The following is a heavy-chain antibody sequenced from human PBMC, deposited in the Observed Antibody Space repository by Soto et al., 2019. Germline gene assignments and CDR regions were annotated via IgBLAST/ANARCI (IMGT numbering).Heavy chain of an antibody. D-gene: IGHD3-16*01. J-gene: IGHJ3*02. Sequence: GGSLRLSCTASGFTFGDYAMSWFRQAPGKGLEWVGFIRSKAYGGTTEYAASVKGRFTISRDDSKSIAYLQMNSLKTEDTAVYYCTSYYDYVWGRPRHDAFDIWGQGTMVTVSS. CDR1: GFTFGDYA. CDR2: IRSKAYGGTT. V-gene: IGHV3-49*03. CDR3: TSYYDYVWGRPRHDAFDI.